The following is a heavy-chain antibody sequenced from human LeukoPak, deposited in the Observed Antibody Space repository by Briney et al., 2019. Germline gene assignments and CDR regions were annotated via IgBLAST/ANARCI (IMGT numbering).Heavy chain of an antibody. D-gene: IGHD3-22*01. CDR2: INPSGGST. J-gene: IGHJ4*02. V-gene: IGHV1-46*01. Sequence: ASVTVSCTASGYTFTSYYMHWVRQAPGQGLEWMGIINPSGGSTSYAQKFQGRVTMTRDTSTSTVYMELSSLRSEDTAVYYCARDPPDYYDSSGSLDYWGQGTLVTVSS. CDR3: ARDPPDYYDSSGSLDY. CDR1: GYTFTSYY.